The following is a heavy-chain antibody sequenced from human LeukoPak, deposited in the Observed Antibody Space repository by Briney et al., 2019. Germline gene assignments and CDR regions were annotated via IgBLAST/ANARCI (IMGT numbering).Heavy chain of an antibody. D-gene: IGHD3-22*01. Sequence: SETLSLTCTVSGGSISSSNFYWGWIRQPPGKGLEWIGSIYYGGNTNYNPSLKSRLTMSVDTSKNQFSLKLSSVTAADTAVYYCARQSDSSGYYYLGAFDFWGQGTMVTVSS. J-gene: IGHJ3*01. CDR2: IYYGGNT. V-gene: IGHV4-39*07. CDR1: GGSISSSNFY. CDR3: ARQSDSSGYYYLGAFDF.